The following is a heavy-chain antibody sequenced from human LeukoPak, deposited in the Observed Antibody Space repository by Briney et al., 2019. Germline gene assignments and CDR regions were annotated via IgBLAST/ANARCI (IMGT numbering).Heavy chain of an antibody. CDR3: ARWGVVVVTAIYDY. V-gene: IGHV1-24*01. CDR2: FDPEDGET. CDR1: GYTLTELS. D-gene: IGHD2-21*02. J-gene: IGHJ4*02. Sequence: ASVKVSCKVSGYTLTELSMHWVRQAPGKGLEWMGGFDPEDGETIYAQKFQGRVTMTEDTSTDTAYMELSRLRSDDTAVYYCARWGVVVVTAIYDYWGQGTLVTVSS.